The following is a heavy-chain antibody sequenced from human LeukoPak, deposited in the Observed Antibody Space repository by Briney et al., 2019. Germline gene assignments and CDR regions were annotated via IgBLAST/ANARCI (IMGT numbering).Heavy chain of an antibody. CDR2: FDPEDGET. D-gene: IGHD5-12*01. J-gene: IGHJ4*02. Sequence: GASVKVSCKVSGYTLTELSMHWVRQAPGKGLEWMGGFDPEDGETIYAQKFQGRVTMTEDTSTDTAYTELSSLRSEDTAVYYCATLNPPHSGYDLVSDGVDYWGQGTLVTVSS. CDR1: GYTLTELS. V-gene: IGHV1-24*01. CDR3: ATLNPPHSGYDLVSDGVDY.